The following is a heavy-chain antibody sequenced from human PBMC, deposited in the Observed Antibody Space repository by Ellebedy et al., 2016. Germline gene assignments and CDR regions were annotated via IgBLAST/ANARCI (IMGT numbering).Heavy chain of an antibody. CDR3: ARRTTVTTLRKGFDP. CDR1: GGSISSSSYY. D-gene: IGHD4-17*01. CDR2: IYYSGST. J-gene: IGHJ5*02. V-gene: IGHV4-39*07. Sequence: SETLSLTXTVSGGSISSSSYYWGWIRQPPGKGLEWIGSIYYSGSTYYNPSLKSRVTISVDTSKNQFSLKLSSVTAADTAVYYCARRTTVTTLRKGFDPWGQGTLVTVSS.